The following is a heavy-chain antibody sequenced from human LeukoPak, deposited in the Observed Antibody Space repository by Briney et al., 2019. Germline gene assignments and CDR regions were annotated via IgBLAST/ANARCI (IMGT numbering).Heavy chain of an antibody. D-gene: IGHD6-6*01. Sequence: GGSLRLPCAASGFTFSDYYMSWIRQAPGKGLEWVSYISSSGSTIYYADSVKGRFTISRDNAKNSLYLQMNSLRAEDTAVYYCARDSSSSSGAFDIWGQGTMVTVSS. CDR3: ARDSSSSSGAFDI. J-gene: IGHJ3*02. CDR2: ISSSGSTI. V-gene: IGHV3-11*04. CDR1: GFTFSDYY.